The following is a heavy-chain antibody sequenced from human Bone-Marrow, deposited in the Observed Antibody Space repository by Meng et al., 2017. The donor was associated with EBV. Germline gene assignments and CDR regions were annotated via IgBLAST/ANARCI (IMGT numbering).Heavy chain of an antibody. CDR3: ARGRDFCTGGVCDTWGDFDY. Sequence: QVQLVQSGAEVKTPGASVKVSCKASGYSFTNNAVLWVRQAPGQTLEWMGWIDAGNARSKYSQHFQGRVTITRDTSASTAYMELSSLRSEDTAVYYCARGRDFCTGGVCDTWGDFDYWGQGTLVTVSS. J-gene: IGHJ4*02. CDR1: GYSFTNNA. CDR2: IDAGNARS. V-gene: IGHV1-3*01. D-gene: IGHD2-8*02.